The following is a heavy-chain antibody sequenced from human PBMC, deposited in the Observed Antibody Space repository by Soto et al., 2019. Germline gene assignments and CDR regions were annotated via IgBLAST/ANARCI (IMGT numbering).Heavy chain of an antibody. Sequence: QLQLQESGPGLVKPSETLSLTCTVSGGCISSSSYYWGWIRQPPGKGLEWIGSIYYSGSTYYNPSLKSRVTISVYTSKNQFSLKLSTVTAADTAVYHCARPQLGILLNAFDIWGQGTMVTVSS. CDR1: GGCISSSSYY. D-gene: IGHD7-27*01. V-gene: IGHV4-39*01. CDR3: ARPQLGILLNAFDI. J-gene: IGHJ3*02. CDR2: IYYSGST.